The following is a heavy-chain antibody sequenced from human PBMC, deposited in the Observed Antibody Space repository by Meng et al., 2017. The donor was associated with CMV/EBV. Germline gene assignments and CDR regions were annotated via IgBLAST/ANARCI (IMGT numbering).Heavy chain of an antibody. CDR2: IYYSGST. J-gene: IGHJ6*02. CDR3: ASSLRGYYDGMDV. Sequence: SETLSLTCTVSGGSISSSSYYWGWIRQPPGKGLECIGSIYYSGSTYYNPSLKSRVTISVDTSKNQFSLKLSSVTAADTAVYYCASSLRGYYDGMDVWGQGTTVTVSS. V-gene: IGHV4-39*01. CDR1: GGSISSSSYY.